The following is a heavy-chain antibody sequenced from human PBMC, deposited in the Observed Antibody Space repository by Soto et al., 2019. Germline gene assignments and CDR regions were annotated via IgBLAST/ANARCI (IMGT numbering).Heavy chain of an antibody. J-gene: IGHJ6*02. D-gene: IGHD2-15*01. CDR3: ARGSGGSSYYYYGMDV. Sequence: QVQLVESGAEGKKPGSSVKVSCKASGGTFSSYAINWVRKATGQGLEWMGGIIPIFGTSNFAQKFPGRVTITADESTSTAYMELSSRRSEDTAVYYCARGSGGSSYYYYGMDVWGQGTTVTVSS. V-gene: IGHV1-69*12. CDR1: GGTFSSYA. CDR2: IIPIFGTS.